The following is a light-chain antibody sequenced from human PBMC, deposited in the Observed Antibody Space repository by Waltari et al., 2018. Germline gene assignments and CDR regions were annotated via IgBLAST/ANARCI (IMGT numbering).Light chain of an antibody. V-gene: IGKV3-15*01. J-gene: IGKJ3*01. CDR3: HQYNNWPPFT. Sequence: ETVMTQSPTTLSVSPGEGVTLSCRARQSVGTHLAWHQHKPGQAPRLLIYGASTRAAGIPVRFSGSGSGTEFTLTISGLQSEDFAVYYCHQYNNWPPFTFGPGTKVDI. CDR2: GAS. CDR1: QSVGTH.